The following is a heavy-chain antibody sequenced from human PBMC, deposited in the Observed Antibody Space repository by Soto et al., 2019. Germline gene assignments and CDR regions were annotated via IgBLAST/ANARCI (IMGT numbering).Heavy chain of an antibody. J-gene: IGHJ4*02. Sequence: GGSLRLSCAASGFTFSSYGMHCVRQAPGKGLEWVAVISYDGSNKYYADSVKGRFTISRDNSKNTLYLQMNSLRAEDTAVYYCAKGSLWSGYYTAFDYWGQGTLV. V-gene: IGHV3-30*18. CDR2: ISYDGSNK. CDR3: AKGSLWSGYYTAFDY. D-gene: IGHD3-3*01. CDR1: GFTFSSYG.